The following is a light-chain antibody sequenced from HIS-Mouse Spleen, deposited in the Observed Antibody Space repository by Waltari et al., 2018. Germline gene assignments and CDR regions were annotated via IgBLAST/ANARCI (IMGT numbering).Light chain of an antibody. CDR1: SSDVGGYNY. CDR3: SSYTSSSFNVV. Sequence: QSALTQPASVSGSPGQSITISCTGTSSDVGGYNYVSWYQQHPGKAPKLMISDVSKRPSGVSNSFSGSKSGNTASLTISGLQAEDEADYYCSSYTSSSFNVVFGGGTKLTVL. CDR2: DVS. V-gene: IGLV2-14*03. J-gene: IGLJ2*01.